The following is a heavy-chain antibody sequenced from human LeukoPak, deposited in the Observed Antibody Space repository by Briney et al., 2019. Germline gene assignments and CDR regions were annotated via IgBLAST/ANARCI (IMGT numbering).Heavy chain of an antibody. CDR3: AKHGHPGWFDP. Sequence: GGSLRLSCGASGFTFAGYAMNWVRQAPGKGLEWVAVISYDGSNKYYADSVKGRFTISRDNSKNTLYLQMNSLRAEDTAVYYCAKHGHPGWFDPWGQGTLVTVSS. CDR2: ISYDGSNK. D-gene: IGHD7-27*01. V-gene: IGHV3-30*18. CDR1: GFTFAGYA. J-gene: IGHJ5*02.